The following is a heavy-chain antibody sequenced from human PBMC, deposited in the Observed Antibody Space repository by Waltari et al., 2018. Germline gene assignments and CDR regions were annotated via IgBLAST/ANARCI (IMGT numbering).Heavy chain of an antibody. D-gene: IGHD1-26*01. CDR1: GFTFTNYP. V-gene: IGHV3-23*01. CDR2: VSGGVGTT. Sequence: EVQVLESGGGLVQPGGSLRLSCAASGFTFTNYPMTWVRQAPGKGLGGVSSVSGGVGTTYDADSVNGLFTSSRDIYKNTLFLQMNSLGAEDTAVYYCGTSPDYSAPEGYWGQGTLVTVSS. J-gene: IGHJ4*02. CDR3: GTSPDYSAPEGY.